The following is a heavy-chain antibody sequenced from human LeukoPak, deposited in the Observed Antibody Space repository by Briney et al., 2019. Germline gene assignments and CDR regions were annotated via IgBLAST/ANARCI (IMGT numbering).Heavy chain of an antibody. V-gene: IGHV1-18*01. CDR1: GYTFTSYA. Sequence: ASVKVSCKASGYTFTSYAMYWVRQAPGQGLEWMGWISAYNGNTNYAQKLQGRVTMTTDTSTSTAYMELRSLRSDDTAVYYCARDTVDYGDYAWFDPWDQGTLVTVSS. CDR2: ISAYNGNT. J-gene: IGHJ5*02. D-gene: IGHD4-17*01. CDR3: ARDTVDYGDYAWFDP.